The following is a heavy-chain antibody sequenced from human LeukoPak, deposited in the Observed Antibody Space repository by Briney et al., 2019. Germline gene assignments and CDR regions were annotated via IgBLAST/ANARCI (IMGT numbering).Heavy chain of an antibody. V-gene: IGHV4-39*01. CDR1: GGSISSSGYY. D-gene: IGHD3-10*01. CDR3: ARKGGSAPNWFDP. CDR2: IYYSGST. J-gene: IGHJ5*02. Sequence: SETLSLTCTVSGGSISSSGYYWGWIRQPPGKGLEWIGSIYYSGSTYYNPSLKSRVTISVDTSKNQFSLKLSSVTAADTAVYYCARKGGSAPNWFDPWGQGTLVTVSS.